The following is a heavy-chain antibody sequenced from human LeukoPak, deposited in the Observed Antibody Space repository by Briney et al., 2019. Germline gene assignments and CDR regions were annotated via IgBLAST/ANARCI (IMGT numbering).Heavy chain of an antibody. Sequence: GGSLRLSCAASGFTFSSYGMHWVRQAPGKGLEGVAFIRYDGSNKYYADSVKGRFTVSRDNAKNSVYLQLSSLRAEDTAVYYCARISLLGLVPAVGFNDYWGQGTSVTVSS. J-gene: IGHJ4*02. CDR1: GFTFSSYG. CDR2: IRYDGSNK. V-gene: IGHV3-30*02. CDR3: ARISLLGLVPAVGFNDY. D-gene: IGHD1-26*01.